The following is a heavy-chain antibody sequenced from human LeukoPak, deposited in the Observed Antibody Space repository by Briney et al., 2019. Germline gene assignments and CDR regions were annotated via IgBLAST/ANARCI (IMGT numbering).Heavy chain of an antibody. CDR1: GFTFSSYG. V-gene: IGHV3-30*18. D-gene: IGHD5-18*01. J-gene: IGHJ4*02. CDR3: AKGGGYSYGPSAPIDY. Sequence: GRSLRLSCAASGFTFSSYGMHWVRPAPGKGLEWVAVVSYDGSNKYYADSVKGRFTISRDNSKNTLYLQMNSLRAEDTAVYYCAKGGGYSYGPSAPIDYWGQGTLVTVSS. CDR2: VSYDGSNK.